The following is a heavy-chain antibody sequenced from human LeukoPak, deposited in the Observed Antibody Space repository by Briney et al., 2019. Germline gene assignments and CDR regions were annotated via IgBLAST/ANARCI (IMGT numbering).Heavy chain of an antibody. Sequence: SETLSPTCTVSGDSISNYYWSWIRQTPGKGLEWIGYIHTSGSTYYNPSLKSRVTISVDTSKNQFSLKLSSVAAADTAVYYCARGYYDTSAYSNPFDFWGQGTLVTVSS. CDR3: ARGYYDTSAYSNPFDF. CDR2: IHTSGST. V-gene: IGHV4-4*09. D-gene: IGHD3-22*01. CDR1: GDSISNYY. J-gene: IGHJ4*02.